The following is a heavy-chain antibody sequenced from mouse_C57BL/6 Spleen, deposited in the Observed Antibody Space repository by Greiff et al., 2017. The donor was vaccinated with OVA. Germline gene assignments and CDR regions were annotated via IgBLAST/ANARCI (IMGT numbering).Heavy chain of an antibody. Sequence: QVRLQQPGAELVKPGASVKLSCKASGYTFTSYWMHWVKQRPGRGLEWIGRIDPNSGGTKYNEKFKSKATLTVDKPSSTAYMQLSSLTSEDSAVYYCAITTVVASYYYAMDYWGQGTSVTVSS. CDR2: IDPNSGGT. V-gene: IGHV1-72*01. CDR1: GYTFTSYW. J-gene: IGHJ4*01. CDR3: AITTVVASYYYAMDY. D-gene: IGHD1-1*01.